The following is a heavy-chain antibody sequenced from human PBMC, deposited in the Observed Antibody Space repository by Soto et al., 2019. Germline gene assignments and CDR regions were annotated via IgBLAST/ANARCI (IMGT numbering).Heavy chain of an antibody. Sequence: QVQLVESGGGVVQPGRSLRLSCAASGFTFSSYGMHWVRQAPGKGLEWVAVIWDDGSNKYYADSVKGRFTIYGDNSKHTLYLQMISLRAEDTAVYYCASDPGEAVAGTPYYYYYYGMDVWGQGATVTVSS. CDR3: ASDPGEAVAGTPYYYYYYGMDV. CDR2: IWDDGSNK. J-gene: IGHJ6*02. V-gene: IGHV3-33*01. D-gene: IGHD6-19*01. CDR1: GFTFSSYG.